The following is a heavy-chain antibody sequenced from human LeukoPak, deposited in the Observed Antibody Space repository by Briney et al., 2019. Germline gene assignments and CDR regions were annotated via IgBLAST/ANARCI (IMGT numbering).Heavy chain of an antibody. CDR3: ARRSYYNRFDY. V-gene: IGHV4-39*01. J-gene: IGHJ4*02. CDR2: IYYSGST. CDR1: GGSISSSTYY. D-gene: IGHD3-10*01. Sequence: PSETLSLTCTVSGGSISSSTYYWDWIRQPPGRGLEWVGSIYYSGSTYYNPSLKSRVTISVDTSKNQFSLKLSSVTAADTAVYYCARRSYYNRFDYWGQGTLVTVSS.